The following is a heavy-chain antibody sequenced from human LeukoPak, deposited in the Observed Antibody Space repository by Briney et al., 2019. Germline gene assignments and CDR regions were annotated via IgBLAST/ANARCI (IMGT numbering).Heavy chain of an antibody. J-gene: IGHJ4*02. CDR3: ARHLNNCGDDCYIFDY. CDR1: GGPIFSYY. V-gene: IGHV4-59*08. D-gene: IGHD2-21*01. Sequence: SETLSLTCTVSGGPIFSYYWSWIRQPPGKGLEWVGYIYYSGSTNHNPSLKSRVTISVDTSKNQFSLRVSSVTAADTAVYYCARHLNNCGDDCYIFDYWGQGTLVTVSS. CDR2: IYYSGST.